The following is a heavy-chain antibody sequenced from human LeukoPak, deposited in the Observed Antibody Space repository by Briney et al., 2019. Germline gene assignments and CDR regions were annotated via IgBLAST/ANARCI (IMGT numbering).Heavy chain of an antibody. CDR2: ISGSGGST. CDR3: AKFGSIAARLTCFDY. Sequence: GGSLRLSCAASGFTFSSYSMNWVRQAPGKGLEWVSAISGSGGSTYYADSVKGRFTISRDNSKNTLYLQMNSLRAEDTAVYYCAKFGSIAARLTCFDYWGQGTLVTVSS. V-gene: IGHV3-23*01. J-gene: IGHJ4*02. CDR1: GFTFSSYS. D-gene: IGHD6-6*01.